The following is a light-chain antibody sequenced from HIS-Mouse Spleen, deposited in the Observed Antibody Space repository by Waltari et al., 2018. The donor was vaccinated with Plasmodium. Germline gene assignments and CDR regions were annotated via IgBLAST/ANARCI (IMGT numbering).Light chain of an antibody. Sequence: QSVLTQPHSVSAAPGQKVTISCSGNSSNTGKNYVPRYQQLPETAPKLLIYDNNKRPSVIPDRFSGSKSGTSATLGITGLQTGDEADYYCGTWDSSLSAGVFGGGTKLTVL. CDR3: GTWDSSLSAGV. V-gene: IGLV1-51*01. CDR1: SSNTGKNY. CDR2: DNN. J-gene: IGLJ3*02.